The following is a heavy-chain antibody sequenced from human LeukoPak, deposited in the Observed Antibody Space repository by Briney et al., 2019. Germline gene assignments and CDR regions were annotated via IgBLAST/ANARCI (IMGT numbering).Heavy chain of an antibody. Sequence: SESLSLTCTVSGGSISSSSYYWGWIRQPPGKGLEWIGCIYYSGSTYYNPSLKSRVTISVDTSKNQFSLKLSSVTAADTAVYYCARRAGDTAMVTLYYFDYWGQGTLVTVS. CDR3: ARRAGDTAMVTLYYFDY. J-gene: IGHJ4*02. V-gene: IGHV4-39*01. CDR1: GGSISSSSYY. CDR2: IYYSGST. D-gene: IGHD5-18*01.